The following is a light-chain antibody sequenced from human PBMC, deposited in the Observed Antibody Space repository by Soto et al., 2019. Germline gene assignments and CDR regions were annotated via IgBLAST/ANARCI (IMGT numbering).Light chain of an antibody. CDR1: QSVSGN. CDR3: QQYNNWPPET. V-gene: IGKV3-15*01. Sequence: EIVMTQSPAILSVSPGERATLSCRASQSVSGNLAWYQQTPGQPPRFLIYAATTRAPGVPDRFSGSGSGTDFSLTISSLQSEDFAVYYCQQYNNWPPETFGQGTKLEIK. CDR2: AAT. J-gene: IGKJ2*01.